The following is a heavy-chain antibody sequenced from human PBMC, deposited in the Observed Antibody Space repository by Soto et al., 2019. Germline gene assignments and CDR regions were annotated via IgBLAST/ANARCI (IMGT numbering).Heavy chain of an antibody. D-gene: IGHD1-7*01. CDR1: GLTFSNYA. J-gene: IGHJ4*02. CDR2: MSGSSSTT. CDR3: AKNQERELPRVIDF. Sequence: EVRLLESGGGLVKPGGSLRLSCATSGLTFSNYAMSWVRQAPGGGLAWVSAMSGSSSTTYYADSVKGRFTISRDRSKNTLYLQMSSLRAEDTALYYCAKNQERELPRVIDFWGQGTLVNVSS. V-gene: IGHV3-23*01.